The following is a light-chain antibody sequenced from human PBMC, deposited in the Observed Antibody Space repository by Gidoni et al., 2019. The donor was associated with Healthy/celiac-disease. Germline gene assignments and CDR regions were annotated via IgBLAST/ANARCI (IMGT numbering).Light chain of an antibody. CDR2: KAS. CDR1: QSISSW. CDR3: QQYNSYPT. J-gene: IGKJ1*01. Sequence: DIQMTQSPSTLSASVGDRVTITCRASQSISSWLAWYQQKPGKAPKLLIYKASSLESGVPSRFSGSGSGTEFTLTISSLQPDEFATQYCQQYNSYPTFGQGTKVEIK. V-gene: IGKV1-5*03.